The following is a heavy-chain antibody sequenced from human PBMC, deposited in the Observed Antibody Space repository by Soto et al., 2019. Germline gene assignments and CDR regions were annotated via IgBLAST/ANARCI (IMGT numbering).Heavy chain of an antibody. D-gene: IGHD2-2*01. J-gene: IGHJ4*02. V-gene: IGHV3-53*01. CDR2: IYSGGST. CDR3: ARRVTSHLCFDY. CDR1: GFTVSSNY. Sequence: PGGSLRLSCAASGFTVSSNYMNWVRQAPGKGLEWVSAIYSGGSTYYADSVKGRFTISRDNSKNTLYLQMNSLRAEDTAVYYCARRVTSHLCFDYWGQGTLVTVSS.